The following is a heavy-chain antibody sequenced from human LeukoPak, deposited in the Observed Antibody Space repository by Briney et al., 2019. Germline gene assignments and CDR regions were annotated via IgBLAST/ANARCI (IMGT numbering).Heavy chain of an antibody. CDR3: ARDCSGGSCYGAFDI. CDR2: IYDSGST. D-gene: IGHD2-15*01. J-gene: IGHJ3*02. Sequence: KSSETQSLTCTVTGASIRSGDYYWSWIRQPPGKGLEWIGYIYDSGSTYYNPSLKSRITISVDTSENRFSLKLSSVTATDTAVYYCARDCSGGSCYGAFDIWGQGTMVTVSS. V-gene: IGHV4-30-4*01. CDR1: GASIRSGDYY.